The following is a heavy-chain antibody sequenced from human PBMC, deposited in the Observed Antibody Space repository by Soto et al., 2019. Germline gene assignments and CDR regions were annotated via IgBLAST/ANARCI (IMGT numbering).Heavy chain of an antibody. Sequence: GGSLRLSCAASGFTFSSYGMHWVRQAPGKGLEWVAVISYDGSNKYYADSVKGRFTISRDNSKNTLYLQMNSLRAEDTAVYYCAKSLQYYDILTGYYGGDGFDPWGQGTLVTVSS. CDR3: AKSLQYYDILTGYYGGDGFDP. J-gene: IGHJ5*02. CDR2: ISYDGSNK. CDR1: GFTFSSYG. V-gene: IGHV3-30*18. D-gene: IGHD3-9*01.